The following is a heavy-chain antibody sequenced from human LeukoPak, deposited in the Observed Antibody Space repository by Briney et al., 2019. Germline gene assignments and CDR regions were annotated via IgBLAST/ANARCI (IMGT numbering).Heavy chain of an antibody. CDR2: ISSSGATT. J-gene: IGHJ5*02. CDR3: AGDYGDSSPILGFDP. D-gene: IGHD4-17*01. V-gene: IGHV3-48*03. Sequence: GGSLRLSCSASGFTFSSFEMNWVRQAPGKGLEWVSYISSSGATTFYADSVKGRFTISRDNAKNSLYLQMNSLRAEDTAVYYCAGDYGDSSPILGFDPWGQGTLVTVSS. CDR1: GFTFSSFE.